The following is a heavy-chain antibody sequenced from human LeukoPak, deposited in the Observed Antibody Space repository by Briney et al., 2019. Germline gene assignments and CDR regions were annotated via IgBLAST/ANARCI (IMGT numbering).Heavy chain of an antibody. Sequence: GGSLRLSCAASGFTFSSYWLHWVRQTPGKGLAWVSRINSDGSRTNYADSVKGRFTSSRDNAKNTLYLQMNSLRVEDTAVYFCARGGPVKSICDPHWYDPWGQGTLVTVSS. D-gene: IGHD6-6*01. J-gene: IGHJ5*02. CDR2: INSDGSRT. V-gene: IGHV3-74*01. CDR1: GFTFSSYW. CDR3: ARGGPVKSICDPHWYDP.